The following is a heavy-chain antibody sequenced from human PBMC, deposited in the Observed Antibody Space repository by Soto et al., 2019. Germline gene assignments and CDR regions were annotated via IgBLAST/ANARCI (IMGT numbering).Heavy chain of an antibody. J-gene: IGHJ3*02. CDR1: GGTFSTYA. V-gene: IGHV1-69*01. Sequence: QVQLVQSGAEVKRPGSSVKVSCKASGGTFSTYAISWVRQAPGQGLEWMGGIIPIFGTANYAQKFQGRVTITADESTSTAYMELSSLRSEYTAVYYCVYSGSYYGGSAFDIWGQGTMVTVSS. CDR2: IIPIFGTA. CDR3: VYSGSYYGGSAFDI. D-gene: IGHD1-26*01.